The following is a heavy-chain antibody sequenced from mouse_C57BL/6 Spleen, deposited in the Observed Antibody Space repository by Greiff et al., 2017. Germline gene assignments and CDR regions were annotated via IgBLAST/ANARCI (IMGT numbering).Heavy chain of an antibody. CDR2: IDPETGGT. Sequence: VQLKQSGAELVRPGASVTLSCKASGYTFTDYEMHWVKQTPVHGLEWIGAIDPETGGTAYNQKFKGKAILTADKSSSTAYMELRSLTSEDSAVYYCTRGAFDYWGQGTTLTVSS. V-gene: IGHV1-15*01. J-gene: IGHJ2*01. CDR1: GYTFTDYE. CDR3: TRGAFDY.